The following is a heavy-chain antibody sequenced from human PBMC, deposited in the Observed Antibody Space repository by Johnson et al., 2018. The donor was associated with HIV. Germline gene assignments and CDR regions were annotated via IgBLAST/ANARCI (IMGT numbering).Heavy chain of an antibody. CDR1: GFTFDDYA. J-gene: IGHJ3*02. CDR3: AKDIKAAHMEAFDI. CDR2: ITWNSGSI. Sequence: VESGGGLVQPGRSLRLSCAASGFTFDDYAMHWVRQAPGKGLEWVSGITWNSGSIGYADSVKGRFTSSRDNAKNSLYLQMNSLRAEDTAVYHCAKDIKAAHMEAFDIWGQGTMVTVSS. D-gene: IGHD6-13*01. V-gene: IGHV3-9*01.